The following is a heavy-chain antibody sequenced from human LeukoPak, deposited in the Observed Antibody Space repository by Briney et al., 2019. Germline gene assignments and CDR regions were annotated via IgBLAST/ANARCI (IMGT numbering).Heavy chain of an antibody. CDR3: AREHLLRSLRGGFDY. Sequence: SETLSLTCAVYGGSFSGYYWSWIRQPPGKGLEWIGEINHSGSTNYNPSLKSRVTISVDTSKNQFSLKLSSVTAADTAVYYCAREHLLRSLRGGFDYWGQGTLVTVSS. CDR1: GGSFSGYY. V-gene: IGHV4-34*01. CDR2: INHSGST. D-gene: IGHD3-3*01. J-gene: IGHJ4*02.